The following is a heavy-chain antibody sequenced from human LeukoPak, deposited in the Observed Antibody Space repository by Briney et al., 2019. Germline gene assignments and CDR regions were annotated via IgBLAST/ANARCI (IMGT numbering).Heavy chain of an antibody. Sequence: TGGSLRLSCAASGFTFDDYAIHWVRQAPGKGLEWVPGISWKSGSIGYADSVKGRFTISRDNAKNSLYLQMSSLRAEDTALYYCAKALEVLWFGAPFDIWGQGTMVTVSS. J-gene: IGHJ3*02. CDR2: ISWKSGSI. CDR3: AKALEVLWFGAPFDI. V-gene: IGHV3-9*01. D-gene: IGHD3-10*01. CDR1: GFTFDDYA.